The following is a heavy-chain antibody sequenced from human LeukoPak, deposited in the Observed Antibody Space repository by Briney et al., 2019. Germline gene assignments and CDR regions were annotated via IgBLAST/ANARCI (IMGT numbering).Heavy chain of an antibody. CDR1: GFIFSNYA. V-gene: IGHV3-23*01. D-gene: IGHD4-17*01. CDR3: TRDSSYGDYSTAFDY. CDR2: SGSTT. Sequence: GGSLRLSCAASGFIFSNYAMTWVRQAPGKGLEWVSSSGSTTDYSDSVKGRFTISRDNSKNTLYLQMNSLRADDTAVYYCTRDSSYGDYSTAFDYWGQGALVTASS. J-gene: IGHJ4*02.